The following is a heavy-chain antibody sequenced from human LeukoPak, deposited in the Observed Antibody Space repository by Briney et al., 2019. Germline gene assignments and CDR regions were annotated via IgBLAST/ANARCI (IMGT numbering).Heavy chain of an antibody. CDR3: ARVGAARPGYYYYYYMDV. J-gene: IGHJ6*03. Sequence: AASVTVSCKASGYTFTSYGISWVRQAPGQGLEWMGWISAYNGNTNYAQKLQGRVTMTTDTSTSTAYMELRSLRSDDTAVYYCARVGAARPGYYYYYYMDVWGKGTTVTVSS. V-gene: IGHV1-18*01. CDR1: GYTFTSYG. CDR2: ISAYNGNT. D-gene: IGHD6-6*01.